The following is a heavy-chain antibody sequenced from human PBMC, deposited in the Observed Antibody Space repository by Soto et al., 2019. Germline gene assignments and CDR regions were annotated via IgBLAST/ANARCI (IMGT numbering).Heavy chain of an antibody. CDR2: IYPGDSDT. V-gene: IGHV5-51*01. D-gene: IGHD2-2*01. CDR3: ARHYCSSTSCYPVYYYYYGMDV. CDR1: GYSFTSYW. Sequence: GESLKISCKGSGYSFTSYWIGWVRQMPGKGLEWMGIIYPGDSDTRYSPSFQGQVTISADKSISTAYLQWSSLKASDTAMYYCARHYCSSTSCYPVYYYYYGMDVWGQGTTVTVS. J-gene: IGHJ6*02.